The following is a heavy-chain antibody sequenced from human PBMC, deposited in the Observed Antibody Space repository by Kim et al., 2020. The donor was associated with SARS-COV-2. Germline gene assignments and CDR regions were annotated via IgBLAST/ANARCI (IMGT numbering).Heavy chain of an antibody. CDR3: GRDISGSVDF. Sequence: SVEYYGDSVKGRFTASRDDSKNAVFLQMSSLGAEDTAMYYCGRDISGSVDFWGQGTLVTVSS. V-gene: IGHV3-33*01. CDR2: SVE. D-gene: IGHD3-10*01. J-gene: IGHJ4*02.